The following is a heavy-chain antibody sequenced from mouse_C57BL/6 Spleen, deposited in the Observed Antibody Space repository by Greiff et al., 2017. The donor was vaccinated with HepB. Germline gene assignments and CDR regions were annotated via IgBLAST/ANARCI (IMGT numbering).Heavy chain of an antibody. CDR3: ARRGAQYFGFDY. CDR1: EYEFPSHD. CDR2: INSDGGST. V-gene: IGHV5-2*03. D-gene: IGHD1-3*01. J-gene: IGHJ2*01. Sequence: EVKLVESGGGLVQPGESLKLSCESNEYEFPSHDMSWVRKTPEKRLELVAAINSDGGSTYYPDTMERRFIISRDNTKKTLYLQMSSLRSEDTALYYWARRGAQYFGFDYWGQGTTLTVSS.